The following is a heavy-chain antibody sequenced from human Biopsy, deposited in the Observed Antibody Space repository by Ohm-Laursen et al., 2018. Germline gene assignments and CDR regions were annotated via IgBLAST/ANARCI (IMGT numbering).Heavy chain of an antibody. Sequence: SVKVSCKASGGGFKSYALSWVRQAPGQGLEWMGGITPIFDTANYAQKFQGRVTITADRSASTAYMELSSLTSDDTAVYYCARGRTLGDCSGSSCYSGDNWGQGTLVTVSS. CDR2: ITPIFDTA. CDR3: ARGRTLGDCSGSSCYSGDN. J-gene: IGHJ4*02. V-gene: IGHV1-69*06. D-gene: IGHD2-15*01. CDR1: GGGFKSYA.